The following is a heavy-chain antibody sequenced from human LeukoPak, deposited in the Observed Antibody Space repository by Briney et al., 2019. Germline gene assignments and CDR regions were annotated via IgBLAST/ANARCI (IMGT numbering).Heavy chain of an antibody. J-gene: IGHJ3*02. CDR1: GGSFSGYY. V-gene: IGHV4-34*01. CDR3: ARIDAFDI. Sequence: SETLSLTCAVYGGSFSGYYWSWIRQPPGKGLEWIEEINHSGSTNYNPSLKSRVTISVDTSKNQFSLKLSSVTAADSAVYYCARIDAFDIWGQGTMVTVSS. CDR2: INHSGST.